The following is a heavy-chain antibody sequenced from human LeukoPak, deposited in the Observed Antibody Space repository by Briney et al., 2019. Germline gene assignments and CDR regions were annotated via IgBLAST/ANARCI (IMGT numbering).Heavy chain of an antibody. CDR2: AGWAGGTT. D-gene: IGHD3-10*02. Sequence: GGSLRLSCATSGFNFDRYTIHWVRQAPRKGLEWISLAGWAGGTTFYSDSVRGRFTISRDSGRKSVYLQMNSLTTDDTAFYFCAKELDTMFFDYWGQGALVTVSS. CDR1: GFNFDRYT. V-gene: IGHV3-43*01. J-gene: IGHJ4*02. CDR3: AKELDTMFFDY.